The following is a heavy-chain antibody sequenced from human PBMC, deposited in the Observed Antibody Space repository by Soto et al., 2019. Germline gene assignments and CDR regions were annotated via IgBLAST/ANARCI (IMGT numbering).Heavy chain of an antibody. J-gene: IGHJ6*02. D-gene: IGHD6-13*01. CDR2: ISSSSSYI. CDR1: GFTFSSYS. V-gene: IGHV3-21*01. CDR3: GSSWYVSYGMDV. Sequence: ESGGGLVQPGGSLRLSCAASGFTFSSYSMNWVRQAPGKGLEWVSSISSSSSYIYYADSVKGRFTISRDNAKNSLYLQMNSLRAEDTAVYYCGSSWYVSYGMDVWGQGTTVTVSS.